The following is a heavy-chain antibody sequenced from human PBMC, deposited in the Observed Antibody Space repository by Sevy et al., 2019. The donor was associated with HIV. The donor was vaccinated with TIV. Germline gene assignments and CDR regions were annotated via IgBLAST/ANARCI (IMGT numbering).Heavy chain of an antibody. D-gene: IGHD5-12*01. CDR1: GFSLSDYA. Sequence: GGSLRLSCAASGFSLSDYAIHWARQGPVKGLEWLSVISFDGGHKYYADSVKGRFTISRENCKNTVSLQMNSLRPDDTALYYCARGPYNSGLRLDFWGRGILVTVSS. CDR2: ISFDGGHK. CDR3: ARGPYNSGLRLDF. J-gene: IGHJ4*02. V-gene: IGHV3-30-3*01.